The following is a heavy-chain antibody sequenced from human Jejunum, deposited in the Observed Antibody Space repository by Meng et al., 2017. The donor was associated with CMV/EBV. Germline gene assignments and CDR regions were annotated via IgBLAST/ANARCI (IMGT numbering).Heavy chain of an antibody. CDR1: GGFVSGDYS. V-gene: IGHV4-30-4*08. CDR2: IYNNGNT. CDR3: AGLFQYDILTGSWY. Sequence: QGQRQGSGPGLVKPSQTLSLTCSVSGGFVSGDYSWSWIRQSPGKGLEWIGYIYNNGNTDYNPSLKSRVSISVDTSKNEVSLTLRSVTAADTAVYYCAGLFQYDILTGSWYWGQGTMVTVSS. D-gene: IGHD3-9*01. J-gene: IGHJ4*02.